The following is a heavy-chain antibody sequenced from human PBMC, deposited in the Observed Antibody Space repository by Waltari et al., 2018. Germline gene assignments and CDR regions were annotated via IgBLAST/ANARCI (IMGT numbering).Heavy chain of an antibody. CDR3: ARYSSSAAGHYFDY. CDR2: IYHSGST. J-gene: IGHJ4*02. D-gene: IGHD6-13*01. CDR1: GYSISSGYY. Sequence: QVQLQESGPGLVKPSETLSLTCAVSGYSISSGYYWGWIRQPPGKGLEWIGSIYHSGSTYYNPSLKSRVTISVDTSKNRFSLKLSSVTAADTAVYYCARYSSSAAGHYFDYWGQGTLVTVSS. V-gene: IGHV4-38-2*01.